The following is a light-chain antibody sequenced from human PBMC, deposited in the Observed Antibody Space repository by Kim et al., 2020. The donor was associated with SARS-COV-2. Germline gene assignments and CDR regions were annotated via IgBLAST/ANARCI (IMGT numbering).Light chain of an antibody. CDR2: VNSDGRH. CDR3: QTCDTGIHV. CDR1: SGHSRGA. V-gene: IGLV4-69*01. J-gene: IGLJ1*01. Sequence: SVRLTCSLCSGHSRGAIAWHQQRPEKGPGYLMRVNSDGRHSRGDGIPDRFSGSSSGAERDLAISGLQSEDEADYYCQTCDTGIHVFGTGTKVTVL.